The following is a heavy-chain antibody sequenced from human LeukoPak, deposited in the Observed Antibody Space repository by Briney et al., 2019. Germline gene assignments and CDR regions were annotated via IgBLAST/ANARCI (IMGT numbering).Heavy chain of an antibody. CDR2: IRSKANSYAT. D-gene: IGHD3-16*02. CDR1: GFTFSGSA. Sequence: GGSLKLSRAASGFTFSGSAMHWVRQASGKGLEWVGRIRSKANSYATAYAASVKGRFTISRDDSKNTAYLQMNSLKTEDTAVYYCTSHYDYVWGSYRYTPYFDYWGQGTLVTVSS. V-gene: IGHV3-73*01. J-gene: IGHJ4*02. CDR3: TSHYDYVWGSYRYTPYFDY.